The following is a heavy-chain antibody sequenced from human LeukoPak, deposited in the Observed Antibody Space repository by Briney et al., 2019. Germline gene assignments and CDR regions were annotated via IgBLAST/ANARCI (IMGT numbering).Heavy chain of an antibody. V-gene: IGHV4-59*12. CDR2: IYYSGNT. D-gene: IGHD1-26*01. Sequence: PSETLSLTCTVSGGSITSFYWSWIRQPPGKGLEWIGYIYYSGNTNYNPSLKSRVTISVDTSKNQFSLKLSSVTAADTAVYYCARGTYSGSYFGNWYFDYWGQGTLVTVSS. CDR1: GGSITSFY. CDR3: ARGTYSGSYFGNWYFDY. J-gene: IGHJ4*02.